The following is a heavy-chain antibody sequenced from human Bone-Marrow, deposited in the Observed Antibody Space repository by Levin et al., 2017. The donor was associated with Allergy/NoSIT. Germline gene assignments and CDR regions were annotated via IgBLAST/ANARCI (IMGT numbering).Heavy chain of an antibody. CDR3: ARKNN. Sequence: GESLKISCAVSGFTVSNPHMTWVRQAPGKGLECVSVIYSAGSTYYADSVKGRSSISRDSSKNTLYLQMNSLRAEDTAIYYCARKNNWGQGTLVTVSS. V-gene: IGHV3-53*01. CDR1: GFTVSNPH. CDR2: IYSAGST. J-gene: IGHJ4*02. D-gene: IGHD1/OR15-1a*01.